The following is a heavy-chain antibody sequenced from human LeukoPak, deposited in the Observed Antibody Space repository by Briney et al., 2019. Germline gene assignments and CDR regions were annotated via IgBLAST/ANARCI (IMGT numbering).Heavy chain of an antibody. CDR1: GFTFSSYG. V-gene: IGHV3-33*01. D-gene: IGHD4-23*01. CDR3: ARPSDYGGNYFDY. Sequence: PGGSLRLSCAASGFTFSSYGMHWVRQAPGKGLEWVAVIWYDGSNKYYADSVKGRFTISRDNSKNTLYLQMNSLRAEDTAVYYCARPSDYGGNYFDYWGQGTLVTVSS. J-gene: IGHJ4*02. CDR2: IWYDGSNK.